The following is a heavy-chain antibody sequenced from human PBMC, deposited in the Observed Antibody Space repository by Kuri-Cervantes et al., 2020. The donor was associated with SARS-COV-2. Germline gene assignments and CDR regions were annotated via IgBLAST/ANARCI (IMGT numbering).Heavy chain of an antibody. J-gene: IGHJ4*02. CDR1: GYTFTSYY. D-gene: IGHD3-10*01. CDR2: ISAYNGNT. V-gene: IGHV1-18*04. CDR3: AGVDLWFGELYLDY. Sequence: ASVKVSCKASGYTFTSYYMRWVRQAPGQGLEWMGWISAYNGNTNYAQKLQGRVTMTTDTSTSTAYMELRSLGSDDTAVYYCAGVDLWFGELYLDYWGQGTLVTVSS.